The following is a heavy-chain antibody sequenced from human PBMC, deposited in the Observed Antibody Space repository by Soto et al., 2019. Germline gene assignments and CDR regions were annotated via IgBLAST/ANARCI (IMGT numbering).Heavy chain of an antibody. J-gene: IGHJ5*02. CDR1: GRSVRNYS. CDR3: ARDDYYNTNSWFDP. CDR2: IHITGST. Sequence: PSETLSLTCIVSGRSVRNYSWSWIRQPAGKGLEWIGRIHITGSTSYNPSLKSRVTMSLDTSKNQFSLRLNSVTAADTAVYYCARDDYYNTNSWFDPWGQGTLVTV. V-gene: IGHV4-4*07. D-gene: IGHD3-10*01.